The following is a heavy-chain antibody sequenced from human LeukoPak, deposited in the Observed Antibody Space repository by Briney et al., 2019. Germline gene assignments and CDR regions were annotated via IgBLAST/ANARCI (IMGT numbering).Heavy chain of an antibody. CDR1: GFTSSSYW. V-gene: IGHV3-7*01. CDR2: IKQDGSEK. CDR3: ARLDYGDYGGSGDDDY. Sequence: GGSLRLSCAASGFTSSSYWMSWVRQAPGKGLEWVANIKQDGSEKYYVDSVKGRFTISRDNAKNSLYLQMNSLRAEDTAVYYCARLDYGDYGGSGDDDYWGQGTLVTVSS. J-gene: IGHJ4*02. D-gene: IGHD4-17*01.